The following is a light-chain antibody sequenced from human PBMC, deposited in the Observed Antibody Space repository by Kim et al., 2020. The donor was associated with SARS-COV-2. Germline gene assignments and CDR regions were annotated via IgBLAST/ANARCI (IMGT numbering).Light chain of an antibody. CDR1: QSVSRSL. CDR3: QQYDILPRT. Sequence: EIVLTQSPDTLSLSPGERATLSCRASQSVSRSLLAWYQQKPGQGPRLLIYGASTRPTGIPDRFSGSGSGTDFTLTISRLEPEDFAVYYCQQYDILPRTFGQGTKVDIK. CDR2: GAS. V-gene: IGKV3-20*01. J-gene: IGKJ1*01.